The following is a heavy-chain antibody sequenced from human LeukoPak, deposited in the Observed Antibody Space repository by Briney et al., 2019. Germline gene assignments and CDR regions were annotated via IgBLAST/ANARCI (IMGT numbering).Heavy chain of an antibody. CDR3: ARWNWGRDVFDI. CDR1: GGTFSSYA. D-gene: IGHD3-16*01. V-gene: IGHV1-69*06. Sequence: GASVKVSCKASGGTFSSYAISWVRQAPGQGLEWMGGIIPIFGTANYAQKFQGRVTITADKSTSTAYMELSNLRSDDTALYYCARWNWGRDVFDIWGQGTVVTVSS. J-gene: IGHJ3*02. CDR2: IIPIFGTA.